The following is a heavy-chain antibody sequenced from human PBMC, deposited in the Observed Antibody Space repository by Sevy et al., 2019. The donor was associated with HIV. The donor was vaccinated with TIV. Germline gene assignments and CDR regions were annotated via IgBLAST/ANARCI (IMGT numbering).Heavy chain of an antibody. V-gene: IGHV4-59*01. CDR3: ARASPAHYYGMDV. CDR1: GDSIRNFY. CDR2: SYYSGST. J-gene: IGHJ6*02. Sequence: SESLSLTCSVSGDSIRNFYRSWIRQPPGKGLEWVGYSYYSGSTNYNPSGKSLVTISVDTSKNQFTLKLRSVTAADTTVYYCARASPAHYYGMDVWGQGTTVTVSS.